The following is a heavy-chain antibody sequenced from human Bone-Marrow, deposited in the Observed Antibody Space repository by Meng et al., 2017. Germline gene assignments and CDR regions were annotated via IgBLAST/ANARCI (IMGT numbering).Heavy chain of an antibody. Sequence: ASAKVSCKASGYTFTSHVIHWVRQTPGQRPEWLGWINTASGNTRYSQKFQGRVTITRDTSATTAYMELSGLRSEDTAIYYCARLYSSSYYPYDYWGQGTLVTVSS. J-gene: IGHJ4*02. CDR2: INTASGNT. CDR3: ARLYSSSYYPYDY. CDR1: GYTFTSHV. D-gene: IGHD1-26*01. V-gene: IGHV1-3*04.